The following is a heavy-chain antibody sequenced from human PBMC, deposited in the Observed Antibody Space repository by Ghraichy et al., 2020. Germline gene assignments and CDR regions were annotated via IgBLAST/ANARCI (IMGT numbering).Heavy chain of an antibody. V-gene: IGHV4-38-2*02. Sequence: SQTLSLTCTVYGYSISSGYYWGWIRQPPGKGLEWIGSIYHSGSTYYNPSLKSRVTISVDTSKNQFSLKLSSVTAADTAVYYCARVRAAAGTLVSYFDYWGQGTLVTVSS. CDR1: GYSISSGYY. CDR3: ARVRAAAGTLVSYFDY. CDR2: IYHSGST. J-gene: IGHJ4*02. D-gene: IGHD6-13*01.